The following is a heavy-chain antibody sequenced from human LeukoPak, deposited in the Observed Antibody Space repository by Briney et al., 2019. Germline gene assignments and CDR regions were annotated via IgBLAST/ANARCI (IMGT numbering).Heavy chain of an antibody. Sequence: GASVKASCRASGYTFTSYGISWVRQAPGQGLEWMGWINAYSGNTNYAQKLQGRVTMTTGTSTSTAYMELRSLRSDDTAVYYCARDGGYNNFDYWGQGTLVTVSS. V-gene: IGHV1-18*01. CDR3: ARDGGYNNFDY. J-gene: IGHJ4*02. CDR1: GYTFTSYG. D-gene: IGHD5-24*01. CDR2: INAYSGNT.